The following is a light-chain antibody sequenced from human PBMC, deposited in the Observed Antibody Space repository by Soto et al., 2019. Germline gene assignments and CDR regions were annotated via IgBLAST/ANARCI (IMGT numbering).Light chain of an antibody. CDR3: HQYGTAPLT. V-gene: IGKV3-20*01. CDR1: HDVSVS. Sequence: EIVLTQSPDTLSLSPGEGATLSCRASHDVSVSLVWYRQRPGQSPRLLIYGASSRATDIPDRFSGSGSGTDFTLTISRLEPEDFSVYYCHQYGTAPLTFGPGTKVDIK. J-gene: IGKJ3*01. CDR2: GAS.